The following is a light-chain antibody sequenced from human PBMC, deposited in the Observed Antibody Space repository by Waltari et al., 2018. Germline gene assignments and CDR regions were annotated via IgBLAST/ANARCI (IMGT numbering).Light chain of an antibody. CDR2: AAS. V-gene: IGKV1-8*01. CDR1: QGLSSY. CDR3: QQYYDYPWT. J-gene: IGKJ1*01. Sequence: AIRMTQSPSSLSASTGDRVLITCRASQGLSSYLAWYQQKPGKAPKLLIYAASTLQTGVPSRFNGSESETDFTLTISCLQSEDFATYYCQQYYDYPWTFGQGTKVEIK.